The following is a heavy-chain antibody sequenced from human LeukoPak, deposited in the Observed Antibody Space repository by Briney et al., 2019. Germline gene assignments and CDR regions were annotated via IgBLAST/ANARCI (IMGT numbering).Heavy chain of an antibody. CDR3: AREGVYYDFWSGYSDSYYFDY. CDR1: GGSISSGDYY. CDR2: IYYSGST. Sequence: PSETLSLTCTVSGGSISSGDYYWSWIRQPPGKGLEWIGYIYYSGSTYYNPSLKSRVTISVDTSKNQFSLKLSSVTAADTAVYYCAREGVYYDFWSGYSDSYYFDYWGQGTLVTVSS. V-gene: IGHV4-30-4*01. J-gene: IGHJ4*02. D-gene: IGHD3-3*01.